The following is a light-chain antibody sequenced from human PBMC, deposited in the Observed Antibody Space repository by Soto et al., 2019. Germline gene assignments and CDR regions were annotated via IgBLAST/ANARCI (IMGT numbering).Light chain of an antibody. CDR1: TSNIGAPYD. CDR2: GDN. V-gene: IGLV1-40*01. J-gene: IGLJ1*01. CDR3: PSYDISLHNYV. Sequence: QSVLTQPPSVSGAPGQRVSISCTGSTSNIGAPYDVHWYQHLPGTAPKLLIYGDNNRPSGVPDRFSGSKSGTSASLAITRLQAEDEADYSCPSYDISLHNYVFGTGTKVTVL.